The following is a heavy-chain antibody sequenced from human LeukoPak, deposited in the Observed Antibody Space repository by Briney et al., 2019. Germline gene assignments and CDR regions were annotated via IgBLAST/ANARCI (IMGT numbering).Heavy chain of an antibody. CDR3: ARRLPLAPYYYGMDV. CDR1: GFTLSSYS. J-gene: IGHJ6*02. V-gene: IGHV3-21*01. Sequence: GGSLRLSCAASGFTLSSYSMNWVRQAPGKGLGWVSSISSSRSYIYYTDSVKGRFTISRDNAKNSLYLQMNSLRAEDTAVYYCARRLPLAPYYYGMDVWGQGTTVTVSS. CDR2: ISSSRSYI.